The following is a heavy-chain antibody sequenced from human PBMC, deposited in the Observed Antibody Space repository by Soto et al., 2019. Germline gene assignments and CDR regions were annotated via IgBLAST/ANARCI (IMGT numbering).Heavy chain of an antibody. J-gene: IGHJ4*02. Sequence: GASVQVSCKASGYTFTGYYMHWVRQAPGQGLEWMGWINPNSGGTNYAQKFQGRVTMTRDTSISTAYMELSRLRSDDTAVYYCARASVRGYSGSGGYWGQGTLVTVSS. D-gene: IGHD5-12*01. CDR1: GYTFTGYY. CDR2: INPNSGGT. CDR3: ARASVRGYSGSGGY. V-gene: IGHV1-2*02.